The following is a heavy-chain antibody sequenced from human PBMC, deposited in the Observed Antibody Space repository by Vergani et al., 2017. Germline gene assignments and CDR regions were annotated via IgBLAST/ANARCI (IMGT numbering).Heavy chain of an antibody. J-gene: IGHJ4*02. D-gene: IGHD4-11*01. CDR2: LNKNNYYN. CDR1: GFSLSTYT. Sequence: EVQLVESGGGLVNPGGCLTLSCVASGFSLSTYTFNWVRQASGGGLEWVSSLNKNNYYNYYAESVKGRFTISRDNAKNSLFLQMSSLKVEDTGVYYCAREMSNEGFDYGGQGTRVTVS. V-gene: IGHV3-21*01. CDR3: AREMSNEGFDY.